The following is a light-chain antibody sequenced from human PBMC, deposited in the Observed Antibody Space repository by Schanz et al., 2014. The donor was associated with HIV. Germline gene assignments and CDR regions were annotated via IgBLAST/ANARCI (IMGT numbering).Light chain of an antibody. V-gene: IGLV2-23*01. J-gene: IGLJ3*02. Sequence: QSALTQPRSVSGSPGQSVTISCTGTSSDVGGYNYVSWYQQYPGKAPKLMIYEGSKRPSGVSNRFSGSKSGNTASLTISGLQAEDEADYYCCSYAGSSTWVFGGGTKLTVL. CDR3: CSYAGSSTWV. CDR1: SSDVGGYNY. CDR2: EGS.